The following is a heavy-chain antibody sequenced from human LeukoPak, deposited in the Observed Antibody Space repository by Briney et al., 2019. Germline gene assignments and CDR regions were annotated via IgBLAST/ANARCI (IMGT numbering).Heavy chain of an antibody. CDR1: GGSFSGYY. J-gene: IGHJ4*02. CDR3: ARGGIVGATSPLFFDY. CDR2: INHSGST. Sequence: SETLSLICAVYGGSFSGYYWSWIRQPPGKGLEWIGEINHSGSTNYNPSLKSRVTISVDTSKNQFSLKLSSVTAADTAVYYCARGGIVGATSPLFFDYWGQGTLVTVSS. V-gene: IGHV4-34*01. D-gene: IGHD1-26*01.